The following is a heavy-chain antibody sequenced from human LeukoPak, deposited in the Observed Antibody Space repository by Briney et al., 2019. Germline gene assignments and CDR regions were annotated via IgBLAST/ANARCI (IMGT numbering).Heavy chain of an antibody. CDR3: ARDRYYYGSGSYSTVWYFDL. V-gene: IGHV4-59*01. D-gene: IGHD3-10*01. CDR2: IYYSGST. CDR1: GGSISSYY. J-gene: IGHJ2*01. Sequence: KPSETLSLTCTVSGGSISSYYWSWIRQPPGKGLEWIGYIYYSGSTNYNPSLRSRVTISVDTSKNQFSLKLISVTAADTAVYYCARDRYYYGSGSYSTVWYFDLWGRGTLVTVSS.